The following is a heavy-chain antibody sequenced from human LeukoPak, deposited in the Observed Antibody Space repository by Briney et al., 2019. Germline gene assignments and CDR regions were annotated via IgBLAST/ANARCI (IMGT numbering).Heavy chain of an antibody. Sequence: PSQTLSLTCAVSGGSISSGGYSWSWIRQPPGTGLEWIGYIYHSGSTYYNPSLKSRVTISVDRSKNQFSLKLSSVTAADTAVYYCARDEWSYGMDVWGKGTTVTVPS. J-gene: IGHJ6*04. D-gene: IGHD2-8*01. V-gene: IGHV4-30-2*01. CDR3: ARDEWSYGMDV. CDR2: IYHSGST. CDR1: GGSISSGGYS.